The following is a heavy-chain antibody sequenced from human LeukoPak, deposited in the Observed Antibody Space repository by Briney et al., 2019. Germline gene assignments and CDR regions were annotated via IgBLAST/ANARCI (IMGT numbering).Heavy chain of an antibody. D-gene: IGHD3-9*01. CDR1: GGTFSSYA. J-gene: IGHJ5*02. CDR2: IIPIFGTA. V-gene: IGHV1-69*05. Sequence: GASVKVSCKASGGTFSSYAISWVRQAPGQGLEWMGGIIPIFGTANYAQKLQGRVTMTTDTSTSTAYMELRSLRSDDTAVYYCARASYDILTGSPNWFDPWGQGTLVTVSS. CDR3: ARASYDILTGSPNWFDP.